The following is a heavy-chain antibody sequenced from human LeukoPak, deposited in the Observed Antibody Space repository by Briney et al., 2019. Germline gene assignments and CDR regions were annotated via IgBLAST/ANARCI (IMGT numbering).Heavy chain of an antibody. CDR1: GGSFSGYY. Sequence: PSETLSLTCAVYGGSFSGYYWSWIRQPPGKGLEWIGEINHSGSTNYNPSLKSRVTISVDTSKNQFSLKLSSVTAADTAVYYCARGTAGRPTLGDYWGQGTLVTVSS. CDR2: INHSGST. V-gene: IGHV4-34*01. CDR3: ARGTAGRPTLGDY. D-gene: IGHD6-13*01. J-gene: IGHJ4*02.